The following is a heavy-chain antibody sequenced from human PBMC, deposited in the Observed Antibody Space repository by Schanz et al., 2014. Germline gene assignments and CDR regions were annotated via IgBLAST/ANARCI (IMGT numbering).Heavy chain of an antibody. D-gene: IGHD3-10*01. CDR3: ARPALWFGDNCFDP. CDR1: GFVFGDYY. Sequence: VQLVESGGGLVQPGGSLRLSCAASGFVFGDYYMTWIRQAPGKGLEWVSYIRSSSTPIYYADSVKGRFTISRDNAKNSLYLQMNMLRAEDTAVYYCARPALWFGDNCFDPWGQGTLVTVSS. V-gene: IGHV3-11*04. CDR2: IRSSSTPI. J-gene: IGHJ5*02.